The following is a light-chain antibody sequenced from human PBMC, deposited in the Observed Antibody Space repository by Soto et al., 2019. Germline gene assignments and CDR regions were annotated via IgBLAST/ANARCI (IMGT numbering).Light chain of an antibody. Sequence: QSALTQPASVSGSPGQSITISCTGTSSDVGGYNYVSWYQQHPGKDPKLMIYEVSNRPSGVSNRFSGSKSGNTASLTISGLQAEDEADYYCNSYTSSNTLNWVFGGGTKLTVL. J-gene: IGLJ3*02. CDR1: SSDVGGYNY. CDR2: EVS. CDR3: NSYTSSNTLNWV. V-gene: IGLV2-14*01.